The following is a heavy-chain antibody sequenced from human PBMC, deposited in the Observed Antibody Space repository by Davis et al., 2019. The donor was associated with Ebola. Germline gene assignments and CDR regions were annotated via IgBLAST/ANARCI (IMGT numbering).Heavy chain of an antibody. D-gene: IGHD3-3*01. V-gene: IGHV3-7*01. CDR3: AREGRNGITIFGVVTTG. J-gene: IGHJ4*02. CDR2: IKQDGSEK. CDR1: GFTFSSYW. Sequence: GESLKISCAASGFTFSSYWMSWVRQAPGKGLEWVANIKQDGSEKYYVDSVKGRFTISRDNAKNSLYLKMNSLRAEDTAVYYCAREGRNGITIFGVVTTGGGQGTLVTVSS.